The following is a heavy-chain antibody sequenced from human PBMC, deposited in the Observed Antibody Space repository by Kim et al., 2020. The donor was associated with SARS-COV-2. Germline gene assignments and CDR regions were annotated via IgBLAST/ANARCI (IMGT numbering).Heavy chain of an antibody. CDR3: AREGIGANWFDP. D-gene: IGHD6-13*01. J-gene: IGHJ5*02. V-gene: IGHV4-39*02. Sequence: YYHPSLQSRVPLSVDTSKNQFSLKLVSVTAADTAVYYCAREGIGANWFDPWGQGTLVTVSS.